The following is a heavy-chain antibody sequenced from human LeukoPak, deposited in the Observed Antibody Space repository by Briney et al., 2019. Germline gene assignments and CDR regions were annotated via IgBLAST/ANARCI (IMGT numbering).Heavy chain of an antibody. D-gene: IGHD1-1*01. V-gene: IGHV4-39*07. Sequence: SETLSLACTVSGGSISSRTYYWAWIRQPPGKGLEWIGSINYSGKLTYNPSLKSRVTVSLDTSRNQFSLTLSSVTAADTAVYYCARDFGDWRTDYWGQGTLVTVSS. CDR3: ARDFGDWRTDY. J-gene: IGHJ4*02. CDR1: GGSISSRTYY. CDR2: INYSGKL.